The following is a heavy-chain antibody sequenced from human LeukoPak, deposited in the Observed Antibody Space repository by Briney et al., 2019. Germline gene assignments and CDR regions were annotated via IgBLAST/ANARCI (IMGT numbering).Heavy chain of an antibody. J-gene: IGHJ4*02. V-gene: IGHV4-34*01. CDR2: IDHSGST. Sequence: SETLSLTCAVYGGSFSGYYWSWIRQSPGKGLEWIGEIDHSGSTNYNPSLKSRVIISVDTSKNQFSLRLSSVTAADTAVYYCARGQIVEYWGQGALVTVSS. CDR1: GGSFSGYY. CDR3: ARGQIVEY. D-gene: IGHD3-22*01.